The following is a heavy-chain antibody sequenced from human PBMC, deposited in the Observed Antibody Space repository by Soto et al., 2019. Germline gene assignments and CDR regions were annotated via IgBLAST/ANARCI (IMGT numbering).Heavy chain of an antibody. Sequence: SETLSLTCVVSGTSISSTYWWTWVRQAPGKGLEWIGEINHSGSTNYNPSLKSRVTISVDTSKNQFSLKLTSVTAADTAVYYCARDKITGLFDYWGQGTLVTVSS. CDR2: INHSGST. J-gene: IGHJ4*02. CDR1: GTSISSTYW. CDR3: ARDKITGLFDY. V-gene: IGHV4-4*02. D-gene: IGHD2-8*02.